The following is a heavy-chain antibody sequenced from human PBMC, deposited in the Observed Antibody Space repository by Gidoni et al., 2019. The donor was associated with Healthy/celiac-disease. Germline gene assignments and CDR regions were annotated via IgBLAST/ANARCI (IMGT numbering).Heavy chain of an antibody. Sequence: EVQLVQSGAEVEKPGESLKISCKGSGYSFTSYWIGWVRQMPGKGLEWMGIIYPGESDTRYSPSFQGQVTISADKSISTAYLQWSSLKASDTAMYYCARGDYYDSSGYYKGGYFDLWGRGTLVTVSS. CDR1: GYSFTSYW. CDR3: ARGDYYDSSGYYKGGYFDL. J-gene: IGHJ2*01. D-gene: IGHD3-22*01. CDR2: IYPGESDT. V-gene: IGHV5-51*01.